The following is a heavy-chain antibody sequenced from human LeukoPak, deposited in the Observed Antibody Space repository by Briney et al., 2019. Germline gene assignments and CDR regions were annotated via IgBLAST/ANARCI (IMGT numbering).Heavy chain of an antibody. CDR1: GGSISSSSYY. Sequence: PSETLSLTCTVSGGSISSSSYYWSWIRQPPGKGLEWIGEINHSGSTNYNPSLKSRVTISVDTSKNQFSLKLSSVTAADTAVYYCARRVTARRSSYMDVWGKGTTVTISS. J-gene: IGHJ6*03. V-gene: IGHV4-39*07. CDR2: INHSGST. CDR3: ARRVTARRSSYMDV. D-gene: IGHD1-14*01.